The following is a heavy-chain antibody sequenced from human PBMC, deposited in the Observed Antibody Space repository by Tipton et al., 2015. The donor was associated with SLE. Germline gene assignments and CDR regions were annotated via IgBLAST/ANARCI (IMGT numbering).Heavy chain of an antibody. CDR2: IYYTGTT. D-gene: IGHD2-8*02. V-gene: IGHV4-39*06. CDR1: GGSISSSTYY. CDR3: ARPDYCAGGTCYLD. Sequence: GSLRLSCTVSGGSISSSTYYWGWIRQPPGKGLEWVGSIYYTGTTYYTPSLKSRVTISVDTSKNQFALRLRSVTAADTAVYYCARPDYCAGGTCYLDWGQGILVTVSS. J-gene: IGHJ4*02.